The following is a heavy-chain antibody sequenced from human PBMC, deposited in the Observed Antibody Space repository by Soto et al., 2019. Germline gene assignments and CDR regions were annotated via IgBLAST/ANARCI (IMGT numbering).Heavy chain of an antibody. Sequence: SETLSLTCTVSSAPVSSTTYTWGWIRQPPGKGLEWVASVYYSGSTYYNPSLKSRVTISVDTSKNQFSLKLSSVTAADTAVYYCARVQGGEYYYYYGMDVWGQGTTVTVSS. CDR3: ARVQGGEYYYYYGMDV. V-gene: IGHV4-39*07. D-gene: IGHD2-21*01. CDR2: VYYSGST. J-gene: IGHJ6*02. CDR1: SAPVSSTTYT.